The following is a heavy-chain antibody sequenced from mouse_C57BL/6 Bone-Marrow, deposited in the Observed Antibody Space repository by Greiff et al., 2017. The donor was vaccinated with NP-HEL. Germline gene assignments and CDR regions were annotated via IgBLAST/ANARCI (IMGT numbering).Heavy chain of an antibody. Sequence: EVKLMESGPGLAKPSQTLSLTCSVSGYSITSDYWNWLRQFPGKKLEYMGYISYSGSTYYNPSLTSRISITRDTSKNQYYLQLNTVTTEDTATYYSARFGGNYKGYYSDYWGQGTTLTVSS. J-gene: IGHJ2*01. D-gene: IGHD2-1*01. CDR1: GYSITSDY. V-gene: IGHV3-8*01. CDR2: ISYSGST. CDR3: ARFGGNYKGYYSDY.